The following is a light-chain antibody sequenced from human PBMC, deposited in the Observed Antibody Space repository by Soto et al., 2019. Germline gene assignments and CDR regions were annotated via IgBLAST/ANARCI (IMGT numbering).Light chain of an antibody. V-gene: IGKV3-20*01. Sequence: EIVLTQSPGTLSLSPGERATLSFRASQSVTSSYLTWYQQKPGQAPRLLIYGASTRAAGIPDRFSGSGSGTDFTLTISSLEPEDFAVYYCQRYGKLPITFGQGTRLEIK. CDR2: GAS. CDR1: QSVTSSY. CDR3: QRYGKLPIT. J-gene: IGKJ5*01.